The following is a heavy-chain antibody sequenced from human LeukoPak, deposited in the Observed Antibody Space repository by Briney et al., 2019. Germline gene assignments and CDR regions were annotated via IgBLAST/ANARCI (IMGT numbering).Heavy chain of an antibody. CDR3: AGFTPAVDY. CDR1: GYSISSGHY. J-gene: IGHJ4*02. CDR2: IYYSGGT. D-gene: IGHD3-10*01. Sequence: PSETLSLTCAVSGYSISSGHYWGCIRQPPGRGLEWIGSIYYSGGTYYNPSLKSRVTISVDTSKNQFSLKMKSVSAADTAVYYCAGFTPAVDYCSQGTLVTVSS. V-gene: IGHV4-38-2*01.